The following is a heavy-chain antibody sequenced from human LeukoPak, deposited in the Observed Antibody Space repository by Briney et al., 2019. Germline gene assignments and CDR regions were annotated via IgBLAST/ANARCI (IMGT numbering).Heavy chain of an antibody. V-gene: IGHV3-30-3*01. Sequence: GGSLRLSCAASGFTFSSYAMHWVRQAPGKGLEWVAVISYDGSNKYYADSVKGRFTISRDNSKNTLYLQMNSLRAEDTAVYYCAKSLLLWFGEPLDYWGQGTLVTVSS. D-gene: IGHD3-10*01. J-gene: IGHJ4*02. CDR1: GFTFSSYA. CDR2: ISYDGSNK. CDR3: AKSLLLWFGEPLDY.